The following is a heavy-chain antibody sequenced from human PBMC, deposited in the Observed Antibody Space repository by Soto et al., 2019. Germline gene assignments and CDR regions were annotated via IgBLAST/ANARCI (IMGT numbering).Heavy chain of an antibody. CDR1: GYTFTSYD. CDR2: MNPNTGNS. V-gene: IGHV1-8*01. CDR3: ARRAETNGWNGFGADKYYFDF. J-gene: IGHJ4*02. D-gene: IGHD1-1*01. Sequence: ASVKVSCKASGYTFTSYDIYWVRQATGQGLEWMGWMNPNTGNSGYAQKFQGRVTVTSDTSINTVHMELSSLRSEDTTVYYCARRAETNGWNGFGADKYYFDFWGQGTLVTVSS.